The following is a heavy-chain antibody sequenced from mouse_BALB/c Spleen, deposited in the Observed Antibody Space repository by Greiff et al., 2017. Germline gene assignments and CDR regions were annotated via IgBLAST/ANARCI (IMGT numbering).Heavy chain of an antibody. Sequence: EVNVVESGGGLVQPGGSLRLSCATSGFTFTDFYMSWVRQPPGKALEWLGFIRNKANGYTTEYSASVKGRFTISRDNSQSILYLQMNTLRAEDSATYYCARDGGYDFDYWGQGTTLTVSS. D-gene: IGHD2-14*01. CDR3: ARDGGYDFDY. CDR2: IRNKANGYTT. J-gene: IGHJ2*01. V-gene: IGHV7-3*02. CDR1: GFTFTDFY.